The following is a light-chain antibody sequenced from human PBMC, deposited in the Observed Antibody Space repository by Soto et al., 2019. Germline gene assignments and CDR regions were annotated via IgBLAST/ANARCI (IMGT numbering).Light chain of an antibody. CDR3: QQSYSTPRT. J-gene: IGKJ1*01. Sequence: DSRMTGATTSWSASVGYRVTIRCSPSQGISSYLNWYQQKPGKAPKLLIYAASSLQSGVPSRFSGSGSGTDFSLTISSLQPEDFATYYCQQSYSTPRTFGQGTKVDI. CDR1: QGISSY. V-gene: IGKV1-39*01. CDR2: AAS.